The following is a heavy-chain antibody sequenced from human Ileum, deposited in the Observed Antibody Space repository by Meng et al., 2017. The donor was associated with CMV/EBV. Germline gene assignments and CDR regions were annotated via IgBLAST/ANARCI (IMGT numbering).Heavy chain of an antibody. V-gene: IGHV4-4*07. Sequence: VQLQGSGPGLEKPSGTLALTCTVAGGSISNYYWNWIRQPAGKGLEWIGRIYSSGSTKYNPSLKSRVTMSVDTSQNQFSLKLNSVTAADTAVYYCARDREWGCTSSSCQTNWFDPWGQGTLVTVSS. CDR2: IYSSGST. J-gene: IGHJ5*02. D-gene: IGHD2-2*01. CDR1: GGSISNYY. CDR3: ARDREWGCTSSSCQTNWFDP.